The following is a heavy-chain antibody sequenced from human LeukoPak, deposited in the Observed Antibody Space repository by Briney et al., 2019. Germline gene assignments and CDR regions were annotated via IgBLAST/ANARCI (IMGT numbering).Heavy chain of an antibody. CDR2: ILYDGSNK. Sequence: GRSLRLSCAASGFTFSSYGMHWVRQAPGKGLEWVAVILYDGSNKFYADSVKGRFSISRDNSKNTLYLQMNSLRADDTAVYYCARDWCTTCYGGYYYGMDVWGKGTTVTVSS. CDR3: ARDWCTTCYGGYYYGMDV. D-gene: IGHD2-2*01. CDR1: GFTFSSYG. V-gene: IGHV3-30*03. J-gene: IGHJ6*04.